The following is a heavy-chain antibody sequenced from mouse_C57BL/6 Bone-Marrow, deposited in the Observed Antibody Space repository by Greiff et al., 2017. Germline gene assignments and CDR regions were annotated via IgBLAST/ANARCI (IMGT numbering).Heavy chain of an antibody. D-gene: IGHD1-1*01. CDR1: GYSFTDYN. J-gene: IGHJ2*01. CDR2: INPNYGTT. V-gene: IGHV1-39*01. Sequence: VQLKQSGPELVKPGASVKISCKASGYSFTDYNMNWVKQSNGKSLEWIGVINPNYGTTSYNQKFKGKATLTVDQSSSTACMQLNSLTSEDSAVYYCAKTGTTVVDTLYYFDYWGQGTTLTVSS. CDR3: AKTGTTVVDTLYYFDY.